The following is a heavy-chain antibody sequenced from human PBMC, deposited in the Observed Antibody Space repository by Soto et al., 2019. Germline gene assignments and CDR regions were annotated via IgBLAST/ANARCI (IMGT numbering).Heavy chain of an antibody. CDR1: GFTFGSCA. CDR2: IDGSGGRT. D-gene: IGHD1-1*01. CDR3: AKEQLERHFGFDY. J-gene: IGHJ4*02. V-gene: IGHV3-23*01. Sequence: PGGSLRLSCAASGFTFGSCAMSWVRQAPGKGLEWVSGIDGSGGRTTSADSVKGRFTISRDNSKNTLYLQINSLRAEDTAVYYCAKEQLERHFGFDYWSQGTLVTVSS.